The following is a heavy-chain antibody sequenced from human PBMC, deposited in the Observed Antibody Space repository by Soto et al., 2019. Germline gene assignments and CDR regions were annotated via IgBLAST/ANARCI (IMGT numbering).Heavy chain of an antibody. CDR3: ARGLGYCSGGSCPRYYFDY. J-gene: IGHJ4*02. V-gene: IGHV4-59*01. CDR1: GGSISSYY. D-gene: IGHD2-15*01. Sequence: PSETLSLTCTVSGGSISSYYWSWIRQPPGKGLEWIGYFYYSGSTNYNPSLKSRVTISVDTSKNQFSLKLSSVTAADTAVYYCARGLGYCSGGSCPRYYFDYWGQGTLVTVSS. CDR2: FYYSGST.